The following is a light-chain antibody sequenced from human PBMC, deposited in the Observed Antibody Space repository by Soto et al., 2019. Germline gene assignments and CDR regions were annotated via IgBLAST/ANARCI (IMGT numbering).Light chain of an antibody. CDR3: QQYNNWPLT. Sequence: EIVMTQSPATLSVSPEERATLSCRASQSVSSNLAWYQQKPGQVPTLLIYVASTRATGVPARFSGSGSGTEFTLTISSLQSEDFAVYYCQQYNNWPLTFGGGTKVEIK. CDR2: VAS. J-gene: IGKJ4*01. V-gene: IGKV3-15*01. CDR1: QSVSSN.